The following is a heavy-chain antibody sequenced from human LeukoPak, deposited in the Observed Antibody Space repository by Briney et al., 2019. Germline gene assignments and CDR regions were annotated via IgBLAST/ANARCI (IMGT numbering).Heavy chain of an antibody. CDR3: ARGIVVESDWFDS. V-gene: IGHV4-38-2*01. CDR2: IYHSGST. Sequence: SETLSLTCAVYGGSFSGYYWGWIRQPPGKGLEWIGSIYHSGSTYYNPSLKSRVTISVDTSKNQFSLKLSSVAAADTAVYYCARGIVVESDWFDSWGQGTLVTVSS. D-gene: IGHD2-2*01. CDR1: GGSFSGYY. J-gene: IGHJ5*01.